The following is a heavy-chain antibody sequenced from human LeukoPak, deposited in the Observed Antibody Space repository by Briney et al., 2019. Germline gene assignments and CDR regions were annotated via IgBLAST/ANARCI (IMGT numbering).Heavy chain of an antibody. J-gene: IGHJ4*02. Sequence: GGSLRLSCAASGFTVSSQYMNWVRQAPGKGLEWVSVIHSGGVTYYADSVKGRFNISRDNSKNILYLQMDSLRADDTAIYYCASSVYSGSPTKSFDYWGRGTLITVSS. CDR2: IHSGGVT. CDR3: ASSVYSGSPTKSFDY. V-gene: IGHV3-53*01. D-gene: IGHD2-21*01. CDR1: GFTVSSQY.